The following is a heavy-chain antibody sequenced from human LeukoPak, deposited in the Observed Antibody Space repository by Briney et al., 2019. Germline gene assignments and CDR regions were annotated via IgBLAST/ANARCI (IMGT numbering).Heavy chain of an antibody. J-gene: IGHJ4*02. CDR1: GGSFSGYY. Sequence: SETLSLTCAVYGGSFSGYYWSWIRQPPGKGLEWIGEINHSGSTNYNPSLKSRVTISVDTSKNQFSLKLSSVTAADTAVYYCARGRGSSWSRDDCWGQGTLVTVSS. V-gene: IGHV4-34*01. D-gene: IGHD6-13*01. CDR3: ARGRGSSWSRDDC. CDR2: INHSGST.